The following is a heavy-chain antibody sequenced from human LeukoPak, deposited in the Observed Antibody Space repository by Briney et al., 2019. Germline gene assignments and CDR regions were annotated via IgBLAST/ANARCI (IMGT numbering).Heavy chain of an antibody. CDR3: ARDTGIVGATTEPFDI. Sequence: SETLSLTCTVSGGSISSYYWSWIRQPPGKGLEWIGYIYYSGVTNYNPSLKSRVTISVDTSKKHFSLKLSSVTAADTAVYYCARDTGIVGATTEPFDIWGQGTMVTVSS. V-gene: IGHV4-59*01. D-gene: IGHD1-26*01. J-gene: IGHJ3*02. CDR1: GGSISSYY. CDR2: IYYSGVT.